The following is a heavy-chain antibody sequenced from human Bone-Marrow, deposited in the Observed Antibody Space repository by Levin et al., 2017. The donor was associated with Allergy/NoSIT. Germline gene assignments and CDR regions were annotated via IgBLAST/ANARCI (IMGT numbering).Heavy chain of an antibody. V-gene: IGHV3-21*01. D-gene: IGHD3-3*01. CDR2: ISSSSSYI. J-gene: IGHJ4*02. Sequence: GGSLRLSCAASGFTFSSYSMNWVRQAPGKGLEWVSSISSSSSYIYYADSVKGRFTISRDNAKNSLYLQMNSLRAEDTAVYYCAAGTTIFGVARFDYWGQGTLVTVSS. CDR3: AAGTTIFGVARFDY. CDR1: GFTFSSYS.